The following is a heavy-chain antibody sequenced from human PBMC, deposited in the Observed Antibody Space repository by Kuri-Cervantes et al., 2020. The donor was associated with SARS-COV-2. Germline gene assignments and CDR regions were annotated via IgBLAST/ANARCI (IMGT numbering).Heavy chain of an antibody. Sequence: ASVKVSCKASGYTFTGCYMHWVRQAPGQGLEWMGWINPNSGGTNYAQKFQGRVTMTRDTSISTAYMELSRLRSDDTAVYYCARAVCGGDCFGGDWFDPWGQGTLVTVSS. CDR3: ARAVCGGDCFGGDWFDP. CDR2: INPNSGGT. CDR1: GYTFTGCY. J-gene: IGHJ5*02. V-gene: IGHV1-2*02. D-gene: IGHD2-21*01.